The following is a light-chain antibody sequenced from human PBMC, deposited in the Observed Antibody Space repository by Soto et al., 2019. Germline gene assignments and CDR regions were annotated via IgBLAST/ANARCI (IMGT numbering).Light chain of an antibody. J-gene: IGKJ2*01. CDR2: GAS. Sequence: EVVMTQSPASLSVSPGERATLSCRASQSVRGNLAWYQQKPGQAPRLLIYGASTRATGVPARFSGSGSGTEFTLNISSLQSEDFAVYYCQEYNNWPPMYTFGQGTKLEIK. CDR1: QSVRGN. CDR3: QEYNNWPPMYT. V-gene: IGKV3-15*01.